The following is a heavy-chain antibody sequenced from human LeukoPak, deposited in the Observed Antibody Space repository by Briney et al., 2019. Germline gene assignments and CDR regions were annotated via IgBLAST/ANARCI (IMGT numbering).Heavy chain of an antibody. J-gene: IGHJ5*02. CDR2: ISYDGKDK. CDR3: AREHIAARWLDP. V-gene: IGHV3-30*04. D-gene: IGHD6-6*01. Sequence: GGSLRLSCAASGFTFSLFAMHWVRQSPGKGLEWVAAISYDGKDKFYADSVQGRFTFSRDNSKNTLYLQMNSLRAEDTAVYYCAREHIAARWLDPWGQGTLVTVSS. CDR1: GFTFSLFA.